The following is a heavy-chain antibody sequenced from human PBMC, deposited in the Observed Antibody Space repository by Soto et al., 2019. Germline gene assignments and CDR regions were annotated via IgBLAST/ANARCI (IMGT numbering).Heavy chain of an antibody. CDR2: IKQDGSEK. CDR3: ASPGSGWVPDAFDI. CDR1: GFTFSSYW. Sequence: GGSLRLSCAASGFTFSSYWMSWVRQAPGKGLEWVVNIKQDGSEKDYVDSVKGRFTISRDNAKNSLYLQMNSLRAEDTAVYYCASPGSGWVPDAFDIWGQGTMVTVSS. D-gene: IGHD6-19*01. V-gene: IGHV3-7*03. J-gene: IGHJ3*02.